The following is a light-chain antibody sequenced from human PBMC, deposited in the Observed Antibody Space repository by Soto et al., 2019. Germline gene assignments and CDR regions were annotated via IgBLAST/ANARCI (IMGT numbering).Light chain of an antibody. CDR3: QQYDTWPSIT. CDR1: QSVRTK. Sequence: IVITQSPATLSVSPGEGATLSCRASQSVRTKLAWYQQKAGQAPRLLIYGASTRASGVSDRFSGSGSGTGYTLTISRLQSEDFAVYYCQQYDTWPSITFGQGTRLEVK. V-gene: IGKV3-15*01. J-gene: IGKJ5*01. CDR2: GAS.